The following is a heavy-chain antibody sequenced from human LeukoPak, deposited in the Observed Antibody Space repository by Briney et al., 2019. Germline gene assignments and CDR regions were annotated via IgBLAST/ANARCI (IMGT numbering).Heavy chain of an antibody. D-gene: IGHD2/OR15-2a*01. Sequence: GSLRLSCAASGFTFSSFSMIWVRQAPGKGLVWVSHINSDGSWTSCADSVKGRFTISKDNAKNTVYLQMSNLRVEDTAVYYCVSFYETYWGRGTLVTVSS. V-gene: IGHV3-74*01. J-gene: IGHJ4*02. CDR3: VSFYETY. CDR1: GFTFSSFS. CDR2: INSDGSWT.